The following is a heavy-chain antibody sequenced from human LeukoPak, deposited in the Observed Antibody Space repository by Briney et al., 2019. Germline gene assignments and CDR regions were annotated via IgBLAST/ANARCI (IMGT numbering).Heavy chain of an antibody. J-gene: IGHJ6*03. CDR2: IIPIFGTA. CDR3: ARVPANYCDSSGYNNMDV. V-gene: IGHV1-69*05. Sequence: ASVKVSCKASGGTVSSYAISWVRQAPGQGLEWMGGIIPIFGTANYAQKFQGRVTITTDESTSTAYIGLSSLRSEDTAVYYCARVPANYCDSSGYNNMDVWGKGTTVTVSS. CDR1: GGTVSSYA. D-gene: IGHD3-22*01.